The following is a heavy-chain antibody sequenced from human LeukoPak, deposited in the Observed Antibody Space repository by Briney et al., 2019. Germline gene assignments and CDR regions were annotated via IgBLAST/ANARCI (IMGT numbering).Heavy chain of an antibody. CDR2: INHSGST. CDR1: GGSFSGYY. Sequence: SETLSLTCAVYGGSFSGYYWSWIRQPPGKGLEWIGEINHSGSTNYNPSLKSRVTISVDTSKNQFSLKLSSVTAADTAVYYCARVGGSMADFYYYYYYYMDVWGKGTTVTVSS. V-gene: IGHV4-34*01. D-gene: IGHD3-16*01. CDR3: ARVGGSMADFYYYYYYYMDV. J-gene: IGHJ6*03.